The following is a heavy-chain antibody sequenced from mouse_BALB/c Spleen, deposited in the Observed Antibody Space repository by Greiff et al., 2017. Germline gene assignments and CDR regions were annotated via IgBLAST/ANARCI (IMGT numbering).Heavy chain of an antibody. V-gene: IGHV5-17*02. CDR1: GFTFSSFG. J-gene: IGHJ4*01. D-gene: IGHD1-1*01. CDR2: ISSGSSTI. Sequence: EVKVEESGGGLVQPGGSRKLSCAASGFTFSSFGMHWVRQAPERWLEWVAYISSGSSTIYSADTVKGRFTISRDNPKNTLFLQMSSLRYEDTAMDYCARRCYGSRGDGVDYWGQGTSVTVSS. CDR3: ARRCYGSRGDGVDY.